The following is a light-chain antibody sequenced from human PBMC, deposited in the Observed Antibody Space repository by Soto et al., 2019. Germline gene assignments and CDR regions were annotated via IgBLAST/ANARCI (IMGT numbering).Light chain of an antibody. V-gene: IGKV1-33*01. J-gene: IGKJ2*01. CDR2: DAY. Sequence: DIQMTQSPSSLSTSVGDSVAITCQASQDIRNNLNWYQQKQGKAPKPLIYDAYNLETGVPSRFSGSGSGTDFTLTISSLQPEDVATYYCQQFDELPRTFGQGTKLEIK. CDR3: QQFDELPRT. CDR1: QDIRNN.